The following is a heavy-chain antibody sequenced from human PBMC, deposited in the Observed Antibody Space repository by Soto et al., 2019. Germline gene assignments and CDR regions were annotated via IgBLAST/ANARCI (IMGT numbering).Heavy chain of an antibody. CDR3: ARILRSGNTGYTFDI. CDR2: ISSGGNT. Sequence: EVQLVESGGGLVQPGGSLRLSCEASGITGSTTFMTWVRQAPRKGLEWVSLISSGGNTYYADSVKARFTISRDNSXITLNLPMNTLRAADTAVYYCARILRSGNTGYTFDIWGQGTMVTVSS. J-gene: IGHJ3*02. D-gene: IGHD3-3*01. V-gene: IGHV3-66*01. CDR1: GITGSTTF.